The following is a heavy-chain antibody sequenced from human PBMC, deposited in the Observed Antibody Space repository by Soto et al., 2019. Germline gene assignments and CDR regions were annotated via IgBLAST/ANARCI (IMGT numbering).Heavy chain of an antibody. Sequence: ASVKVSCKASGYTFTSYDINWVRQATGQGLEWMGWMNPNSGNTGYAQKFQGRVTMTRNTSISTAYMELSSLRSEDTAVYYCARGLGDRRLLWFGESPLYYMDVWGKGTTVTVSS. CDR1: GYTFTSYD. D-gene: IGHD3-10*01. CDR2: MNPNSGNT. V-gene: IGHV1-8*01. CDR3: ARGLGDRRLLWFGESPLYYMDV. J-gene: IGHJ6*03.